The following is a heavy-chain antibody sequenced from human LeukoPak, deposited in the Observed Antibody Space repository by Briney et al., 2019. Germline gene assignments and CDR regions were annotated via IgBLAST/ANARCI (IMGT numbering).Heavy chain of an antibody. CDR2: INHSGST. D-gene: IGHD2-15*01. CDR1: GGSSSGYY. Sequence: SETLSLTCAVYGGSSSGYYWSWIRQPPGKGLEWIGEINHSGSTNYNPSLKSRVTISVDTSKNQFSLKLSSVTAADTAVYYCARGPRFRPGGTLNPWGQGTLVTVSS. J-gene: IGHJ5*02. CDR3: ARGPRFRPGGTLNP. V-gene: IGHV4-34*01.